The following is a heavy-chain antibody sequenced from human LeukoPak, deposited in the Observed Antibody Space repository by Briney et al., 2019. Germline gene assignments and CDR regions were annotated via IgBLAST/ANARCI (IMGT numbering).Heavy chain of an antibody. J-gene: IGHJ5*02. Sequence: PSETLSLTCTVSGGSISSYYWSWIRQPAGKGLEWIGRIYISGSTNYNPSLKSRVTMSVDTSKNQFSLKLSSVTAADTAVYYCASGGYCSGGSCYYNWFDPWGQETLVTVSS. V-gene: IGHV4-4*07. CDR3: ASGGYCSGGSCYYNWFDP. D-gene: IGHD2-15*01. CDR2: IYISGST. CDR1: GGSISSYY.